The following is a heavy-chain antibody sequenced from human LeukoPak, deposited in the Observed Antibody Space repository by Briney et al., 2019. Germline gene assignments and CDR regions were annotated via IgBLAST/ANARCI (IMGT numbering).Heavy chain of an antibody. CDR3: ARDSSSHYFFDY. CDR1: GFTFTTYS. V-gene: IGHV3-23*01. D-gene: IGHD2-2*01. Sequence: GGSLRLSCAASGFTFTTYSMTWVRQAPGKGLEWVSAISSSGVYTYYADSVKGRFTISRDNSRNTLYLQMNSLGAEDTAVYYCARDSSSHYFFDYWGQGTLVTVSS. J-gene: IGHJ4*02. CDR2: ISSSGVYT.